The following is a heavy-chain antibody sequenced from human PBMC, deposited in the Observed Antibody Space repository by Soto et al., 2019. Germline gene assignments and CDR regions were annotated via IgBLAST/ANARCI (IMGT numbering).Heavy chain of an antibody. D-gene: IGHD6-19*01. CDR2: ISGSGGST. V-gene: IGHV3-23*01. J-gene: IGHJ4*02. CDR3: ASRGGGDSSGWFVS. CDR1: GFTFSSYA. Sequence: VQLLESGGGLVQPGGSLRLSCAASGFTFSSYAMSWVRQAPGKGLEWVSAISGSGGSTYYADSVKGRFTISRDNSKNALYLQMNSLRAEDTAVYYCASRGGGDSSGWFVSWGQGTLVTVSS.